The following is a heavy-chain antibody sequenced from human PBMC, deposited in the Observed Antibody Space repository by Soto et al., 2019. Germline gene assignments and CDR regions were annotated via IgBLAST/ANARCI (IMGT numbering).Heavy chain of an antibody. J-gene: IGHJ5*02. Sequence: ASVKVSCKASGYTFTSYYMHWVRQAPGQGLEWMGIINPSGGSTSYAQKFQGRVTMTRDTSTSTVYMELSSLRSEDTAVYYCAREWDIVVVVAATGWFDTWGQGTLVTVS. V-gene: IGHV1-46*01. CDR1: GYTFTSYY. D-gene: IGHD2-15*01. CDR2: INPSGGST. CDR3: AREWDIVVVVAATGWFDT.